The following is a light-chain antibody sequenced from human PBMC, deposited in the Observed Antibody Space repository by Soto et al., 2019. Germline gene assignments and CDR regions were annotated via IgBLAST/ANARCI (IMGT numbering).Light chain of an antibody. V-gene: IGLV1-40*01. CDR2: GNS. Sequence: QSVLTQPPSVSGAPGQRVTISCTGSSSNIGAGYDVHWYQQLPGTAPKLLIYGNSNRPSGVPDRFSGSKSGTSASLAITGLQAEDEADYYCQSSDSSLNVFGTRTKLTVL. CDR1: SSNIGAGYD. J-gene: IGLJ1*01. CDR3: QSSDSSLNV.